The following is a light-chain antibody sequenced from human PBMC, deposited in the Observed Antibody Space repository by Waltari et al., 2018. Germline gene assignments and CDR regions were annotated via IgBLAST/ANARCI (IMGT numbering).Light chain of an antibody. V-gene: IGKV3-11*01. J-gene: IGKJ2*01. CDR1: QSVSSN. CDR2: DAS. CDR3: QQRGSWPRT. Sequence: EIVLTQSPATLSLSPGERATLSCRASQSVSSNLGWYPQKPGLAPRLLIFDASNRATGIPSRFSGSVSGTDFNLTSSSLEPEDFAVYYCQQRGSWPRTFGQGTKLAIK.